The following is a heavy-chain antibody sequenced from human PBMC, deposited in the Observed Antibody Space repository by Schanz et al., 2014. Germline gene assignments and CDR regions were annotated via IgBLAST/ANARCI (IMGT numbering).Heavy chain of an antibody. CDR2: IIPILGME. D-gene: IGHD4-17*01. Sequence: QVQLVQSGAEVKKPGSSVKVSCKASGGTFSSYAFSWVRQAPGQGLEWMGKIIPILGMENYAQKFQGRVTITADISTTTVYMDLASLTSDDTAVYFCARIIDGDYLYWGQGTLVTVSS. CDR1: GGTFSSYA. V-gene: IGHV1-69*04. J-gene: IGHJ4*02. CDR3: ARIIDGDYLY.